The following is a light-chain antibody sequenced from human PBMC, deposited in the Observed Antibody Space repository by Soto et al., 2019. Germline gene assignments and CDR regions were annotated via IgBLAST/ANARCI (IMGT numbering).Light chain of an antibody. Sequence: QPVLTQSPSASASLGASVKLTCTLSSGHSSYAIAWHQQQPEKGPRYLMKLNSDGSHSKGDGIPDRFSGSSSGAERYLTISSLQSVDEADYYCQTWGTGIRVFGGGTKLTVL. CDR3: QTWGTGIRV. CDR1: SGHSSYA. V-gene: IGLV4-69*01. J-gene: IGLJ3*02. CDR2: LNSDGSH.